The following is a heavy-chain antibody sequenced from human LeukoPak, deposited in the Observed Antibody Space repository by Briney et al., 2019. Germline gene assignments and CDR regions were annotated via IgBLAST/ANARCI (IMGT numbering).Heavy chain of an antibody. D-gene: IGHD6-19*01. CDR2: ISAHNGNT. J-gene: IGHJ4*02. V-gene: IGHV1-18*01. CDR1: GYTFTSYG. Sequence: ASVKVSGTASGYTFTSYGISWVRQAPGQGLEWMGWISAHNGNTNYAQKLQGRVTMTTDTSTSTAYMELRSLRSDDTAVYYCARDRAQSLDREPFDYWGQGTLVTVSS. CDR3: ARDRAQSLDREPFDY.